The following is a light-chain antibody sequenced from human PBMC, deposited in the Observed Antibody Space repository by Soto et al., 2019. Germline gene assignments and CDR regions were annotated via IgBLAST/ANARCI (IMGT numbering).Light chain of an antibody. Sequence: DIVMTQSPDSLAVSLGERATINCKSSQSVLYSSDNKNYLAWYQQKPGQPPKLLIYWASTRASGVPDRFSGSGSGEDFTLTSSSLQAEDVAVYYCQQYYTTLTFGGGTKVEIK. V-gene: IGKV4-1*01. CDR1: QSVLYSSDNKNY. CDR3: QQYYTTLT. J-gene: IGKJ4*01. CDR2: WAS.